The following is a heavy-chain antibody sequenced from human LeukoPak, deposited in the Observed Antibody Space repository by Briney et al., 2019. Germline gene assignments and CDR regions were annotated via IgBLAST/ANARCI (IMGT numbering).Heavy chain of an antibody. CDR2: ISYDGSNK. Sequence: GGSLRLPCAASGFTFSSYAMHWVRQAPGKGLEWVAVISYDGSNKYYADSVKGRFTISRDNSKNTLYLQMNSLRAEDTAVYYCARDGGFGELLSYGMDVWGQGTTVTVSS. CDR1: GFTFSSYA. J-gene: IGHJ6*02. D-gene: IGHD3-10*01. CDR3: ARDGGFGELLSYGMDV. V-gene: IGHV3-30*04.